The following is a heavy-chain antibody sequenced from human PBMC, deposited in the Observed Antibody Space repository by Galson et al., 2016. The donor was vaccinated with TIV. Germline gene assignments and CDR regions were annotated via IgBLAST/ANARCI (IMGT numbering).Heavy chain of an antibody. D-gene: IGHD3-22*01. V-gene: IGHV1-69*13. Sequence: SVKVSCKASGGTFSNYAISWVRQAPGQGLEWMGRIIPIFGTANYAQKFQGRVTVTANESTNTAYMDLSSLRSEDTAGYYCARESTSMYYSDSSCYFDYWGQGSLVTVSS. J-gene: IGHJ4*02. CDR3: ARESTSMYYSDSSCYFDY. CDR1: GGTFSNYA. CDR2: IIPIFGTA.